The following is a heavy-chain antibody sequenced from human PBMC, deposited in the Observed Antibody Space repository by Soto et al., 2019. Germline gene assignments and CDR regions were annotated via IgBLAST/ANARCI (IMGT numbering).Heavy chain of an antibody. CDR1: GFIFNTYT. J-gene: IGHJ4*02. D-gene: IGHD5-18*01. CDR3: ARDQPGYTYGPFHY. Sequence: GGSLRLSCAASGFIFNTYTMHWGRQAPGKGLEWVALISFDGNSEYSADSVKGRFTISRDNSKNMLYLQMSSLRVEDTAMYFCARDQPGYTYGPFHYRGQGTLVTV. V-gene: IGHV3-30-3*01. CDR2: ISFDGNSE.